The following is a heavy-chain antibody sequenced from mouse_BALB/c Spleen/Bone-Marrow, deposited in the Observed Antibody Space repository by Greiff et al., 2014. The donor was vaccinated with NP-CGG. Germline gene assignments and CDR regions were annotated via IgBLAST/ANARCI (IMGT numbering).Heavy chain of an antibody. J-gene: IGHJ3*01. CDR3: ALYYYGRWFTY. CDR2: IDPANGNT. D-gene: IGHD1-1*01. Sequence: VQLQQSGAELVKPGASVKLSCTASGFNIKDPYMHWVKQRPEQGLEWIGRIDPANGNTKYDPKFQGKATITADTSSNTAYLQPSCLTSGGTAVEYCALYYYGRWFTYWGQGTLVTVSA. V-gene: IGHV14-3*02. CDR1: GFNIKDPY.